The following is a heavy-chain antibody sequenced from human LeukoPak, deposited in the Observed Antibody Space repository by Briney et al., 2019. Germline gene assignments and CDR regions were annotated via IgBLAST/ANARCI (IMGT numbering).Heavy chain of an antibody. CDR3: ARGYTGTTEDY. CDR2: ISYDGSNK. Sequence: GGSLRLSCAASGFTFSSYAMHWVRQAPGKGLEWVAVISYDGSNKYYADSVEGRFTISRDNSKNTLYLQMNSLRAEDTAVYYCARGYTGTTEDYWGQGTLVTVSS. J-gene: IGHJ4*02. V-gene: IGHV3-30-3*01. CDR1: GFTFSSYA. D-gene: IGHD1-1*01.